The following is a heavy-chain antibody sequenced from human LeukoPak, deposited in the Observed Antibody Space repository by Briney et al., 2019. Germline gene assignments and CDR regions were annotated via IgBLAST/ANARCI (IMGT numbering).Heavy chain of an antibody. Sequence: SETLSLTCTISNGSISDDYWSWIRQPPGKGLEWIGYIYYSGSTNYSPSLKSRVTISVDTSKNQFSLKLSSVTAADTAVYYCARRVQGYYDSSGYRYWYFDLWGRGTLVTVSS. V-gene: IGHV4-59*12. D-gene: IGHD3-22*01. CDR1: NGSISDDY. CDR2: IYYSGST. CDR3: ARRVQGYYDSSGYRYWYFDL. J-gene: IGHJ2*01.